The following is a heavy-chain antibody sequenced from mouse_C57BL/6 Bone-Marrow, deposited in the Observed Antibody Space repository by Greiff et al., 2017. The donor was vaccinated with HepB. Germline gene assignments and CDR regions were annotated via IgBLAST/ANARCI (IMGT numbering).Heavy chain of an antibody. CDR3: ARVDAMIYLCSSS. V-gene: IGHV1-81*01. CDR2: IYPRSGNT. Sequence: QVQLQQSGAELARPGASVKLSCKASGYTFTGYGISWVKQRTEQGLEWIGEIYPRSGNTYYNEKFKGKATLTADKSSSTAYMELSSLTSEDSAVYFCARVDAMIYLCSSSGGRGPTPTVSS. J-gene: IGHJ2*01. CDR1: GYTFTGYG. D-gene: IGHD2-4*01.